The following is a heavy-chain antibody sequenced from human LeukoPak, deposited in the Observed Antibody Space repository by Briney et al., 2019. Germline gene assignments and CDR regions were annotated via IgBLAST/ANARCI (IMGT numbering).Heavy chain of an antibody. CDR1: RFTFSSYG. Sequence: PGGSLRLSCAASRFTFSSYGMHWVRQAPGKGLEWVAVIWYDGSNKYYADSVKGRFTISRDNSKNTLYLQMNSLRAEDTAVYYCARDAYCSSTSCYEIDYWGQGTLVTVSS. CDR3: ARDAYCSSTSCYEIDY. CDR2: IWYDGSNK. J-gene: IGHJ4*02. D-gene: IGHD2-2*01. V-gene: IGHV3-33*01.